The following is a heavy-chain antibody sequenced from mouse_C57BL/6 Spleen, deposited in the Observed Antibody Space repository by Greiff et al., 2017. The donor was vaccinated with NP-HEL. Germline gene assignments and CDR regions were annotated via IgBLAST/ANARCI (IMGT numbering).Heavy chain of an antibody. Sequence: EVMLVESGAELVRPGASVKLSCTASGFTFNDDYMHWVKQRPEQGLEWIGWIDPENGDTEYASKFQGKATITADTSSNTAYLQLSSLTTEDAADYYCTTGYGNYDAYWGQGTLVTVAA. D-gene: IGHD2-10*02. CDR2: IDPENGDT. CDR3: TTGYGNYDAY. V-gene: IGHV14-4*01. CDR1: GFTFNDDY. J-gene: IGHJ3*01.